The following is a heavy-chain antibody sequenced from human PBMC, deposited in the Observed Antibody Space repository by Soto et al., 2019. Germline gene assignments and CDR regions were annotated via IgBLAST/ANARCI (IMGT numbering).Heavy chain of an antibody. CDR3: PRGDCFSATCYSLAGSFYYYMDV. CDR2: INSDGSVS. J-gene: IGHJ6*03. V-gene: IGHV3-74*02. Sequence: EVQLVESGGGLVQPGGSLRLSCAASGFTFSNYWMYWVRQAPGKGLEWVSRINSDGSVSSYADSVKGRLTISRDNVKNALYLQMDSLRAEDTAVYYCPRGDCFSATCYSLAGSFYYYMDVWGKGTTVTVFS. D-gene: IGHD2-15*01. CDR1: GFTFSNYW.